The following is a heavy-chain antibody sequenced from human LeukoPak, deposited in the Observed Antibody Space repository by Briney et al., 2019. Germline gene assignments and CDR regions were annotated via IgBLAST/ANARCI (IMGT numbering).Heavy chain of an antibody. V-gene: IGHV4-4*02. CDR1: GDSISSSNW. D-gene: IGHD6-25*01. CDR3: AREAAGQWFDP. Sequence: SGTLSLTCAVSGDSISSSNWWSWVRQPPGKGLEWIGEIYHSGSVNYNPSLKSRVTMSLDKSKNQFSLSLTSVTAADTAVYYCAREAAGQWFDPWGQGTLVTVPS. J-gene: IGHJ5*02. CDR2: IYHSGSV.